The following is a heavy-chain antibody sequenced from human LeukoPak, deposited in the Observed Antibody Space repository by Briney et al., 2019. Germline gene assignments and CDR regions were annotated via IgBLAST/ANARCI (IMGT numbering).Heavy chain of an antibody. Sequence: GGTLRPSCAASGFTFSSYGMSWVRQAPGKGLEWVSAISGSGGSTYYADSVKGRFTISRDNSKNTLYLQMNSLRAEDTAVYYCARLAVAGYYFDYWGQGTLVTVSS. CDR3: ARLAVAGYYFDY. J-gene: IGHJ4*02. D-gene: IGHD6-19*01. CDR2: ISGSGGST. V-gene: IGHV3-23*01. CDR1: GFTFSSYG.